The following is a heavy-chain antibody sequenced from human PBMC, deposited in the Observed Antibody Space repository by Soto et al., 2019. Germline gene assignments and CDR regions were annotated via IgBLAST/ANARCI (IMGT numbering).Heavy chain of an antibody. J-gene: IGHJ4*02. CDR3: ARAILAARPIGYFDY. V-gene: IGHV1-46*03. D-gene: IGHD6-6*01. CDR2: INPSGGST. CDR1: GYTFTSYY. Sequence: ASVKVSCKASGYTFTSYYMHWVRQAPGQGLEWMGIINPSGGSTSYAQKFQGRVTMTRDTSTSTVYMELSSLRSEDTAVYYCARAILAARPIGYFDYWGQGTLVTVS.